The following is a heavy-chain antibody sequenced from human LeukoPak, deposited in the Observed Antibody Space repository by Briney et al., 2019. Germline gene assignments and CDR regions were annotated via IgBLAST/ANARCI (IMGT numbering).Heavy chain of an antibody. CDR2: VHYDGRT. J-gene: IGHJ4*02. CDR1: GGPISASIT. V-gene: IGHV4-39*07. D-gene: IGHD6-25*01. CDR3: ARVVTAAGLDV. Sequence: SETLSLTCTVPGGPISASITWGWVRQPPGKGLEWIGNVHYDGRTASNPSLKSRVTMSLDTSTNQFSLKMKSVTATDTPLYYCARVVTAAGLDVWGQGILVTIAS.